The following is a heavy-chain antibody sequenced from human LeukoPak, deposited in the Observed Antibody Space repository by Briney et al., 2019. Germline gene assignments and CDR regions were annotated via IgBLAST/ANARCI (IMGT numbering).Heavy chain of an antibody. CDR1: GFTFTTYG. V-gene: IGHV3-66*01. CDR2: IYSGGST. CDR3: ARTTEDCSRTSCYQYWFDP. D-gene: IGHD2-2*01. Sequence: GGSLRLSCSASGFTFTTYGMNWVRQAPGKGLEWVSVIYSGGSTYYADSVKGRFTISRDNSKNTLYLQMNNLRAEDTAVYYCARTTEDCSRTSCYQYWFDPWGQGTLVTVSS. J-gene: IGHJ5*02.